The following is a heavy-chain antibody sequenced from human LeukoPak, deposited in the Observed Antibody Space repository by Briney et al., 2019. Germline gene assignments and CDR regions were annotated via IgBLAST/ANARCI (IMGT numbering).Heavy chain of an antibody. J-gene: IGHJ5*02. CDR1: GFTFSDYY. D-gene: IGHD3-9*01. CDR2: ISSSGSTI. Sequence: GGSLRLSCAASGFTFSDYYMSWIRQAPGKGLEWVSYISSSGSTIYYADSVKGRFTISRDNAKNSLYLQMNSLRAEDTAVYYCARARTISLNWFDPWGQGTLVTVSS. CDR3: ARARTISLNWFDP. V-gene: IGHV3-11*01.